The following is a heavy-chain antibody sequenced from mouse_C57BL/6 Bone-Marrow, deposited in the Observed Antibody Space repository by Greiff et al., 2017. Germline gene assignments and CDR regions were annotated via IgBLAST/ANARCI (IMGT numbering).Heavy chain of an antibody. Sequence: VQLQQSGAELVRPGASVKLSCTASGFTIKDDYMHWVKQRPEQGLEWIGWIDPENGDTEYASKFQGKATITADTSSNTAYLQLSSLTSEDTAVYYCTRDGGFAYWGQGTLVTVSA. D-gene: IGHD3-3*01. V-gene: IGHV14-4*01. CDR1: GFTIKDDY. CDR2: IDPENGDT. CDR3: TRDGGFAY. J-gene: IGHJ3*01.